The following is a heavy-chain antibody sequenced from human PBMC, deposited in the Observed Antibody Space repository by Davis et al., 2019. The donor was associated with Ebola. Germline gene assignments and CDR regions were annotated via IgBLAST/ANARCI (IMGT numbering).Heavy chain of an antibody. Sequence: ASVKVSCKASGYTFTSYAMHWVRQAPGQRLEWMGWINAGNGNTKYSQKFQGRVTITADESTSTAYMELRSLKSEDTAVYYCARGGNILTGYSYYFDYWGQGTLVTVSS. CDR3: ARGGNILTGYSYYFDY. CDR1: GYTFTSYA. D-gene: IGHD3-9*01. J-gene: IGHJ4*02. CDR2: INAGNGNT. V-gene: IGHV1-3*01.